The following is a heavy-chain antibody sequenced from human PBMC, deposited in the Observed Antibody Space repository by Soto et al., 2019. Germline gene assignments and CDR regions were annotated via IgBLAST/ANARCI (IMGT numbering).Heavy chain of an antibody. D-gene: IGHD3-3*01. CDR3: ARAFGGYYDFWSVYRASDAFDI. J-gene: IGHJ3*02. CDR1: GGSFSGYY. V-gene: IGHV4-34*01. CDR2: INHSGST. Sequence: SETMSLTCAVYGGSFSGYYWSWIRQXQGXXXXXXWEINHSGSTNYNPSLKSRVAISVDTSKNQFSLKLSSVTAADTAVYYCARAFGGYYDFWSVYRASDAFDIWGQGTM.